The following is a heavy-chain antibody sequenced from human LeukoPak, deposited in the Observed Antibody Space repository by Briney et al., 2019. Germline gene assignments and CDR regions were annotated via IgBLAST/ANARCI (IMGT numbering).Heavy chain of an antibody. V-gene: IGHV4-39*07. CDR2: LYYSGAA. Sequence: SETLSLTCTVSGGSISTSDNYWALIRQSPGKGLEWIGSLYYSGAAYYNPSLKSRVTLSVDRSKNQFSLKLSSVTAADTAVYYCARVGWQRLKNWFDPWGQGTLVTVSS. D-gene: IGHD5-12*01. CDR3: ARVGWQRLKNWFDP. CDR1: GGSISTSDNY. J-gene: IGHJ5*02.